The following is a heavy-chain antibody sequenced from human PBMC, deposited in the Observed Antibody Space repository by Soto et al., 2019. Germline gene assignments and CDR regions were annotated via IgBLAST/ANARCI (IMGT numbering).Heavy chain of an antibody. CDR3: TQTSTGTNYYFDY. CDR1: GFTFGDYA. Sequence: GGSLRLSCTASGFTFGDYAMSWFRQAPGKGLEWVGFIRSKAYGGTTEYAASVKGRFTISRDDSKSIAYLQMNSLKTEDTAVYYCTQTSTGTNYYFDYWGQGTLVTVSS. CDR2: IRSKAYGGTT. D-gene: IGHD1-1*01. J-gene: IGHJ4*02. V-gene: IGHV3-49*03.